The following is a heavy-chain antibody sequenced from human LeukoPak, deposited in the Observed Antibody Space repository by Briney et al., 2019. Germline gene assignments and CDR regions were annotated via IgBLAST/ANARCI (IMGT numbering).Heavy chain of an antibody. D-gene: IGHD3-10*01. CDR3: ARLDRSGSYYPPTKYYYYYYMDV. CDR2: INHSGST. V-gene: IGHV4-34*01. Sequence: PSETLSLTCAVYGGSFSGYYWSWIRQPPGKGLEWIGEINHSGSTNYNPSLKSRVTISVDTSKNQFSLKLSSVTAADTAVYYCARLDRSGSYYPPTKYYYYYYMDVWGKGTTVTISS. CDR1: GGSFSGYY. J-gene: IGHJ6*03.